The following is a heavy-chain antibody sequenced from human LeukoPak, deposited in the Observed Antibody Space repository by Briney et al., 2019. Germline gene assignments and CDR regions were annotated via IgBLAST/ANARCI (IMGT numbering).Heavy chain of an antibody. J-gene: IGHJ6*03. CDR2: INPNSGGT. CDR1: GYTFTGYF. Sequence: ASVKVSCKASGYTFTGYFMHWARQAPGQGPEWMGWINPNSGGTNYAQKFQGRVTMTRDTSISTAYMELSRLRSDDTAVYYCARDRDLELRKDYYYYYYYMDVWGKGTTVTVSS. D-gene: IGHD1-7*01. CDR3: ARDRDLELRKDYYYYYYYMDV. V-gene: IGHV1-2*02.